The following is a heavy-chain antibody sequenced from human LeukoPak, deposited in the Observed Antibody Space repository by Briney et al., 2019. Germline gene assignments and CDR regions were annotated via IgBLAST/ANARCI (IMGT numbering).Heavy chain of an antibody. CDR2: IYTSGST. CDR1: GGSISSYY. Sequence: PSETLSLTCTVSGGSISSYYWSWIRQPAGKGLEWIGRIYTSGSTNYNPSLKSRVTMSVDTSKNQFSLKLSSVTAADTAVYYCAKSARRITTIRVLNIGRPYFDYWGQGTLVTVSS. J-gene: IGHJ4*02. CDR3: AKSARRITTIRVLNIGRPYFDY. D-gene: IGHD3-22*01. V-gene: IGHV4-4*07.